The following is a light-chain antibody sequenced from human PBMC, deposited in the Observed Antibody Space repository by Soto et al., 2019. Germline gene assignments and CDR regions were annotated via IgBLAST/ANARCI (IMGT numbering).Light chain of an antibody. CDR2: QAS. Sequence: DIQMTQSPSTLSASVGDRVAITCRASQSISSRLAWYQQKPGKAPKLLIYQASSLESGVPSRFSGAASGTEFTLTISSLQPDDFATYYCQQYNTYSPVWTFGQGTKVDIK. J-gene: IGKJ1*01. V-gene: IGKV1-5*03. CDR1: QSISSR. CDR3: QQYNTYSPVWT.